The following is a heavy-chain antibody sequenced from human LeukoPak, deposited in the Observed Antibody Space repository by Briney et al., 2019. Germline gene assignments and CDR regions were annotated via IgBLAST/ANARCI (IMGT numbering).Heavy chain of an antibody. CDR2: INQDGSEK. CDR1: GFTFSSYW. CDR3: ARMAGGDYDY. J-gene: IGHJ4*02. V-gene: IGHV3-7*05. Sequence: TGGSLRLSCAASGFTFSSYWMSWVRQAPGKGLEWVSNINQDGSEKYYVDSVKGRLTISRDNAKNSLYLQMNSLRAEDTAVYHCARMAGGDYDYWGQGNLVTVSS. D-gene: IGHD4-17*01.